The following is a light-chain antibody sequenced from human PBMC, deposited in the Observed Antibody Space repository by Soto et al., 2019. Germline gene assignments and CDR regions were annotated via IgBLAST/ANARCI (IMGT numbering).Light chain of an antibody. V-gene: IGKV1-27*01. J-gene: IGKJ5*01. CDR1: QDIINH. Sequence: DIQMTQSPSSLSASVGDTVTITCRASQDIINHLAWYQQRPGKVPNLLIYGASTLHSGVPSRFRGSGSGTHFTLTISSLQPEDVATYYCQNYHLALGTFGQGTRWRL. CDR2: GAS. CDR3: QNYHLALGT.